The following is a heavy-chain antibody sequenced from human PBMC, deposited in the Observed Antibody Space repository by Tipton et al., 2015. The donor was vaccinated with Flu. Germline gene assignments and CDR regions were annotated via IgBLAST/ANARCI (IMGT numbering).Heavy chain of an antibody. CDR1: GYSINSGYF. Sequence: TLSLTCAVSGYSINSGYFWGWIRQPPGKGLEWIGSMSHSGRTYYNPPLKGRVSISVDTSKNQFSLKLSSVTAADTAVYYCASTELLGAFDIWGQGTMVTVSS. D-gene: IGHD1-26*01. V-gene: IGHV4-38-2*01. J-gene: IGHJ3*02. CDR3: ASTELLGAFDI. CDR2: MSHSGRT.